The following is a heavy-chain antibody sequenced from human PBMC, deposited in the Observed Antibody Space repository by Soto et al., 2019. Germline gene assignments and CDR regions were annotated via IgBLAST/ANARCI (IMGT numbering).Heavy chain of an antibody. CDR2: INHSGST. CDR1: GGSISSYY. V-gene: IGHV4-34*01. D-gene: IGHD2-8*01. J-gene: IGHJ6*02. Sequence: SETLSLTCTVSGGSISSYYWSWIRQPPGKGLEWIGEINHSGSTNYNPSLKSRVTISVDTSKNQFSLKLSSVTAADTAVYYCARARMVSVYYYYYYGIDFWGQGTTVTVS. CDR3: ARARMVSVYYYYYYGIDF.